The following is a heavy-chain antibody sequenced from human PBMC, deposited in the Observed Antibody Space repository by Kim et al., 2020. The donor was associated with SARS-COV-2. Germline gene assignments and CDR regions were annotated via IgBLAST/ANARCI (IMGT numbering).Heavy chain of an antibody. CDR3: ARVRGGVDLELATIHY. J-gene: IGHJ6*01. D-gene: IGHD5-12*01. Sequence: SETLSLTCSLSGGSTTSGGHHWGWIRQQPGKGLEWIGHIYYSGSAYYNPSLNSRVVISVDTSEHQLSLNLSSVTAADTAVYYCARVRGGVDLELATIHY. CDR1: GGSTTSGGHH. CDR2: IYYSGSA. V-gene: IGHV4-31*03.